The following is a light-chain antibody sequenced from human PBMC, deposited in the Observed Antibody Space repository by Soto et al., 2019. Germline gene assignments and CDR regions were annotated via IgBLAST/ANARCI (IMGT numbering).Light chain of an antibody. CDR2: DAS. CDR3: QQRSNWPPYT. J-gene: IGKJ2*01. Sequence: EIVLTQSPATLSLSPGERATLSCRASQSVSSSLAWYQQKPGQAPRLLIYDASNRATGIPARFSGRGSGTDFTLTISSLEPEDFAVYYCQQRSNWPPYTFGQGTKLEIK. V-gene: IGKV3-11*01. CDR1: QSVSSS.